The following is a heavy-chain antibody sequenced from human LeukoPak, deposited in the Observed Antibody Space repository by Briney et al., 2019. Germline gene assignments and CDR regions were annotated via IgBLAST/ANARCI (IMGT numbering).Heavy chain of an antibody. CDR1: GYTFTTYA. CDR3: ARTGPVGRY. Sequence: ASVKVSCKASGYTFTTYAITWVRQAPGQGLEGMGWISASNGNANYAQKLQGRLTMTTDTSTSTAYMELRSLRSDDTAVYYCARTGPVGRYWGQGTLVTVSS. D-gene: IGHD3-10*01. V-gene: IGHV1-18*01. J-gene: IGHJ4*02. CDR2: ISASNGNA.